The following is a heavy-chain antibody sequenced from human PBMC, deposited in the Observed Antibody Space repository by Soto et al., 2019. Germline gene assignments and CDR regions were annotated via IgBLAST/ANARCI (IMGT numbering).Heavy chain of an antibody. CDR3: AKVTDFWSGYWVGEVLYFDY. V-gene: IGHV3-23*01. J-gene: IGHJ4*02. D-gene: IGHD3-3*01. CDR2: ISGSGGNT. CDR1: GFTFSSYA. Sequence: PGGSLRLSCAASGFTFSSYAMSWVRQAPGKGLEWVSAISGSGGNTYYADSVKGRFTISRDNSKNTLYLQMNSLRAEDTAVYYCAKVTDFWSGYWVGEVLYFDYWGQGTLVTVSS.